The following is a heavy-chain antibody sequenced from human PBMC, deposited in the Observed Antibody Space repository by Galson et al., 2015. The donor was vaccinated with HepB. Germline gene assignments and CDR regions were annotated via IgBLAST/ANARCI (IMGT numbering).Heavy chain of an antibody. D-gene: IGHD4-17*01. CDR1: GFTFSGST. V-gene: IGHV3-73*01. CDR3: TKSTGPVYGAYGDY. Sequence: SLRLSCAASGFTFSGSTIHWVRQASGKGLEWVGRITSKAGNYATAYAASVKGRFTISRGDAKTTAYLQMNSLETEDTAVYYCTKSTGPVYGAYGDYWGQGTLVTVSS. CDR2: ITSKAGNYAT. J-gene: IGHJ4*02.